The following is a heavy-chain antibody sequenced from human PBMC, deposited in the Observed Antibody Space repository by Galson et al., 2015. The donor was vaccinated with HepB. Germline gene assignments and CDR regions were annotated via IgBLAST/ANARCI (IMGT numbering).Heavy chain of an antibody. D-gene: IGHD2-21*01. J-gene: IGHJ4*02. CDR1: GFTFSTYG. V-gene: IGHV3-30*18. CDR2: ISHDGGKK. Sequence: SLRLSCAASGFTFSTYGMHWVRQAPGKGLEWVAVISHDGGKKYYADSVKGRFTISRDNSKKMLYVQMNSLRVEDSAVYYCAKDLKTEGDGDLNPLFDYWGQGTLVTVSS. CDR3: AKDLKTEGDGDLNPLFDY.